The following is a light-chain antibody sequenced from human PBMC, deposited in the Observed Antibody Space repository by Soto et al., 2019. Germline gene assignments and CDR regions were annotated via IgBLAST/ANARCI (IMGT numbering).Light chain of an antibody. J-gene: IGKJ5*01. CDR3: QQSYSTPPL. Sequence: DIQMTQSPSSLSASVGDRVTITCRASQSISSYLNWYQQKPGKAPKLLIYAASSLQSGVPSRFSGSGSGTAFTLTISSLQHEDFATYYWQQSYSTPPLFGQGTRLEIK. CDR1: QSISSY. CDR2: AAS. V-gene: IGKV1-39*01.